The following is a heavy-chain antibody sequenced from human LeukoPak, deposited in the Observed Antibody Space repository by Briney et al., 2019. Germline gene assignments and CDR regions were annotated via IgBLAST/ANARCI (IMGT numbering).Heavy chain of an antibody. CDR1: GFTFSSYG. J-gene: IGHJ6*03. V-gene: IGHV3-21*01. Sequence: GGSLRLSCAASGFTFSSYGMHWVRQAPGKGLEWVSSISSSSSYIYYADAVKGRFTISRDNAKNSLYLQMKSLRAEDTAVYYCARDGLYGSGSYNYYYYMDVWGKGTTVTISS. D-gene: IGHD3-10*01. CDR3: ARDGLYGSGSYNYYYYMDV. CDR2: ISSSSSYI.